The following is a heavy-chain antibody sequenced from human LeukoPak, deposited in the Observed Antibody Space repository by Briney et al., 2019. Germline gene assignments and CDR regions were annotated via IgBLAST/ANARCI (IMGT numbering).Heavy chain of an antibody. D-gene: IGHD3-10*01. CDR1: GGSISSSSYY. Sequence: KSSETLSLTCTVSGGSISSSSYYWGWIRQHPGKGLEWIGYIYYSGSTYYNPSLKSRVTISVDTSKNQFSLKLSSVTAADTAVYYCAREKMVRGLNNWFDPWGQGTLVTVSS. CDR3: AREKMVRGLNNWFDP. J-gene: IGHJ5*02. V-gene: IGHV4-31*03. CDR2: IYYSGST.